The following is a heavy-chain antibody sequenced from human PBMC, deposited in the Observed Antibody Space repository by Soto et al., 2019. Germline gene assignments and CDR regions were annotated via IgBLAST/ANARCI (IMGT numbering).Heavy chain of an antibody. J-gene: IGHJ3*02. V-gene: IGHV4-30-4*01. CDR1: GGSISSGDYY. Sequence: SETLSLTCTVSGGSISSGDYYWSWIRQPPGKGLEWIGYIYYSGSTYYNPSLKSRVTISVDTSKNQFSLKLSSVTAADTAVYFCARAELEYGSGSSNAFDIWGQGTMVTVSS. CDR2: IYYSGST. CDR3: ARAELEYGSGSSNAFDI. D-gene: IGHD3-10*01.